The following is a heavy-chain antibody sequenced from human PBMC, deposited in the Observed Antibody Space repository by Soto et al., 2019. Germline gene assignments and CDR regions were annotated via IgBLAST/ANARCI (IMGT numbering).Heavy chain of an antibody. Sequence: GESLKISCKGSGYSFTSYWIGWVRQMPGKGLEWMGIIYPGDSDTRYSPSFQGQVTISADKSISTAYLQWSSLKASDTAMYYCARHPYSSGWYDYYYGMDVWGQGTTVTVSS. J-gene: IGHJ6*02. CDR3: ARHPYSSGWYDYYYGMDV. V-gene: IGHV5-51*01. CDR2: IYPGDSDT. D-gene: IGHD6-19*01. CDR1: GYSFTSYW.